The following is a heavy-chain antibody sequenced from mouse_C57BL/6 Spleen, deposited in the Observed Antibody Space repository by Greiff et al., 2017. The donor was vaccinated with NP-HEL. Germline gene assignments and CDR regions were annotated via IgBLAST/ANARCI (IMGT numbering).Heavy chain of an antibody. J-gene: IGHJ4*01. CDR2: INPGSGGT. Sequence: QVQLKQSGAELVRPGTSVKVSCKASGYAFTNYLIEWVKQRPGQGLEWIGVINPGSGGTNYNEKFKGKATLTADKSSSTAYMQLSSLTAEDAAVYFCARVAMDYWGQGTSVTVSS. V-gene: IGHV1-54*01. CDR3: ARVAMDY. CDR1: GYAFTNYL.